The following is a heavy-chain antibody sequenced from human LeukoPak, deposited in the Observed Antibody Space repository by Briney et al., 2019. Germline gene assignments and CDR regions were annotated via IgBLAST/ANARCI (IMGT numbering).Heavy chain of an antibody. CDR2: ISSSSSYT. D-gene: IGHD3/OR15-3a*01. Sequence: GGSLRLSCAASGFTFSSYSMNWVRQAPGKGLEWVSSISSSSSYTYYADSVKGRFTISRDNAKNSLYLQMNSLRAEDTAVYYCARENRLDFVSGYYYYGMDVWGQGTTVTVSS. CDR3: ARENRLDFVSGYYYYGMDV. CDR1: GFTFSSYS. J-gene: IGHJ6*02. V-gene: IGHV3-21*03.